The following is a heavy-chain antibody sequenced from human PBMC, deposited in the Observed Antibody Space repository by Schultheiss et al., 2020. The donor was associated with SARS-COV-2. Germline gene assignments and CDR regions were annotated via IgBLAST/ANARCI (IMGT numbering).Heavy chain of an antibody. CDR1: GGSISSYY. V-gene: IGHV4-4*07. J-gene: IGHJ5*02. Sequence: SQTLSLTCTVSGGSISSYYWSWIRQPAGKGLEWIGRIYTSGSTNYNPSLKSRVTMSVDTSKNQFSLKLSSVTAADTAVYYCARHLLSFEDSLNWFDPWGQGALVTVSS. CDR3: ARHLLSFEDSLNWFDP. D-gene: IGHD2-15*01. CDR2: IYTSGST.